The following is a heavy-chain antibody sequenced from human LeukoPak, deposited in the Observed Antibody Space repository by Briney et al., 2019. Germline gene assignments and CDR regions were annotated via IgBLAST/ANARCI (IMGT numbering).Heavy chain of an antibody. Sequence: GASVKVSCKASGGTFSSYAISWVRQAPGQGLEWMGGIIPIFGTANYAQKFQGRVTITADESTSTAYMELSSLRSEDTAVYYCARGDGEVATGTENWFDPWGQGTLVTVSS. V-gene: IGHV1-69*13. D-gene: IGHD1-1*01. CDR1: GGTFSSYA. CDR3: ARGDGEVATGTENWFDP. CDR2: IIPIFGTA. J-gene: IGHJ5*02.